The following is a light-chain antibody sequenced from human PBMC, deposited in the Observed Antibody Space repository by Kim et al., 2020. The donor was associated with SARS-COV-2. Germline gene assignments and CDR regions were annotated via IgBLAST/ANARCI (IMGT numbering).Light chain of an antibody. V-gene: IGKV3D-20*01. Sequence: SPGESATLSCGASQSVSSHYLAWYHQTPGLAPRLPFCDASGRATGIPDRFSDSGSGTNFTLTISRLEPEDFAVYYCQQYGGSPITFGQGTRLEIK. CDR2: DAS. J-gene: IGKJ5*01. CDR1: QSVSSHY. CDR3: QQYGGSPIT.